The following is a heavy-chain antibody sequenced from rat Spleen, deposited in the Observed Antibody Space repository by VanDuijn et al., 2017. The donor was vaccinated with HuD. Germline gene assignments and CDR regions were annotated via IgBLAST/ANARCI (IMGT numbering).Heavy chain of an antibody. Sequence: EVQLVESGGGLVRPGRSMKLSCAASGFTFSNYDMAWVRQAPTKGLEWVASIRYDGSSSYYRDSVKGRFTISRDSAKSTLYLQMDSLRSEDTATYYCTRGFTVAVFWGQGVMVTVSS. CDR1: GFTFSNYD. J-gene: IGHJ2*01. D-gene: IGHD1-2*01. V-gene: IGHV5-20*01. CDR2: IRYDGSSS. CDR3: TRGFTVAVF.